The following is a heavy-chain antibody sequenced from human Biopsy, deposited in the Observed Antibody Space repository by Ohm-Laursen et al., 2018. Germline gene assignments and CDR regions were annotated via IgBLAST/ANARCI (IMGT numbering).Heavy chain of an antibody. CDR3: ARERQFRFLEVAFDY. Sequence: SDTLSLTCTVSGGSISDDYWNWIRQPPGKGLQVIGYISSGGRAKYNPSLKSRLTISLDTPKNQLSLRLSSVTAADSAIYYCARERQFRFLEVAFDYWGQGILVTVSS. CDR1: GGSISDDY. V-gene: IGHV4-59*01. J-gene: IGHJ4*02. CDR2: ISSGGRA. D-gene: IGHD3-3*01.